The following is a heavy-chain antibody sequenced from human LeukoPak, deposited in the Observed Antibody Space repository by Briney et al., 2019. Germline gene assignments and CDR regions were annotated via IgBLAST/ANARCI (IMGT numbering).Heavy chain of an antibody. J-gene: IGHJ3*02. CDR3: ARGRKNDYVWGSYHDAFDI. D-gene: IGHD3-16*02. CDR2: IYYSGST. V-gene: IGHV4-59*12. CDR1: GGSISSYY. Sequence: SETLSLTCTVSGGSISSYYWSWIRQPPGKGLEWIGYIYYSGSTNYNPSLKSRVTMSVDTSENQVSLRLNSVTAADTGVYYCARGRKNDYVWGSYHDAFDIWGQGTMVTVSS.